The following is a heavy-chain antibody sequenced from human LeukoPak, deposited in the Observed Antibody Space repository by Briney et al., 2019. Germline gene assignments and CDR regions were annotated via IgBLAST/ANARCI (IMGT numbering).Heavy chain of an antibody. CDR3: ARGSSDYPRYFDY. D-gene: IGHD3-22*01. CDR2: INTGNGNT. V-gene: IGHV1-3*04. CDR1: GGTFTSYV. J-gene: IGHJ4*02. Sequence: ASVKVSCKASGGTFTSYVMHWVRQAPGQRLEWMGWINTGNGNTKYSQKFQGRVTITRDTSASTAYMELSSLRSEDTAVYYCARGSSDYPRYFDYWGQGSLVTVSS.